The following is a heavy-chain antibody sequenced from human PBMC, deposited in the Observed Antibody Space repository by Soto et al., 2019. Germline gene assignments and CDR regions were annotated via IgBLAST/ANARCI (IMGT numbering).Heavy chain of an antibody. D-gene: IGHD6-19*01. CDR2: ISSSSSYI. Sequence: EVQLVESGGGLVKPGGSLRLSCAASGFTFSSYSMNWVRQAPGKGLEWVSSISSSSSYIYYADSVKGRFTISRDNAKNSLYLQMNSLSAEDTAVYYCARGGIAVAGTPFDYWGQGTLVTVSS. J-gene: IGHJ4*02. CDR1: GFTFSSYS. V-gene: IGHV3-21*01. CDR3: ARGGIAVAGTPFDY.